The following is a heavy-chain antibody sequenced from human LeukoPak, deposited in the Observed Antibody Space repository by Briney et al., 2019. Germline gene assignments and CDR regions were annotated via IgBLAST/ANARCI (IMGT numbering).Heavy chain of an antibody. Sequence: GGSLRLSCAASGFSVNSNYMSWVRQAPGKGLEWVLVIYSGSSTYYADSVKGRFTISRHISKNTLYLQMNSLRAEDTAVYYCARAGPYDAFDIWGQGTMVTVSS. D-gene: IGHD1-14*01. CDR1: GFSVNSNY. J-gene: IGHJ3*02. CDR2: IYSGSST. V-gene: IGHV3-53*04. CDR3: ARAGPYDAFDI.